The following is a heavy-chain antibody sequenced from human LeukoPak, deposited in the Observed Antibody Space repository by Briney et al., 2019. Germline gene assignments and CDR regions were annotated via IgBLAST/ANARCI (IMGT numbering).Heavy chain of an antibody. CDR2: ISSSGSTI. V-gene: IGHV3-48*03. Sequence: PGGSLRLSCAASGFTSSSYEMNWVRQAPGKGLEWVSYISSSGSTIYYADSVKGRFTMSRDNAKNSLYLQMNSLRAEDTAVYYCARDPGGVVRHFDYWGQGTLVTVSS. J-gene: IGHJ4*02. CDR1: GFTSSSYE. CDR3: ARDPGGVVRHFDY. D-gene: IGHD3-3*01.